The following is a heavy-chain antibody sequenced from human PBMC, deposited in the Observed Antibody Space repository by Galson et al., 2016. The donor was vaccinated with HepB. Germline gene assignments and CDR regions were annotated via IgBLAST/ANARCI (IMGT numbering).Heavy chain of an antibody. CDR1: GYSFTSYW. D-gene: IGHD2-2*01. Sequence: SGAEVKKPGESLKISCKGSGYSFTSYWIGWVRQMPGKGLEWMGIIYPGDSDTRYSPSFQGQVTISADKSISTAYLQWSSLKASDTAMYYCARRDCRTTSCYDFDYWGQGTLVTVSS. J-gene: IGHJ4*02. V-gene: IGHV5-51*01. CDR3: ARRDCRTTSCYDFDY. CDR2: IYPGDSDT.